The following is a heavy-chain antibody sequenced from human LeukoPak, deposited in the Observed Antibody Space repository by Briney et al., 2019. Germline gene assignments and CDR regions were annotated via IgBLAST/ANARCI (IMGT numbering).Heavy chain of an antibody. V-gene: IGHV1-2*02. CDR1: GYIFTGYS. J-gene: IGHJ4*02. CDR3: ARAELQYYFDY. Sequence: ASVKVSCKASGYIFTGYSMHWVRQAPGQGLEWMGWIHPNSGGTSYAQKFRGRVTMTRDTSINTAYMELSSLRSDDTAVYYCARAELQYYFDYWGQGTLVTVSS. CDR2: IHPNSGGT. D-gene: IGHD1-7*01.